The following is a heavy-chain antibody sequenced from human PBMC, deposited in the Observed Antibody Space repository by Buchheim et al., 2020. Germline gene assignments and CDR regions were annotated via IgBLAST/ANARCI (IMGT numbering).Heavy chain of an antibody. CDR3: ARDGDDILTGYPHYYYYYGMDV. J-gene: IGHJ6*02. Sequence: QVQLVQSGAEVKKPGASVKVSCKASGYTFTSYDINWVRQSTGQGLEWMGWMNPNSGNTGYAQKFQGRVTMTRNTSISTAYMKLSSLRSEDTAVYYCARDGDDILTGYPHYYYYYGMDVWGQGTT. CDR1: GYTFTSYD. CDR2: MNPNSGNT. D-gene: IGHD3-9*01. V-gene: IGHV1-8*01.